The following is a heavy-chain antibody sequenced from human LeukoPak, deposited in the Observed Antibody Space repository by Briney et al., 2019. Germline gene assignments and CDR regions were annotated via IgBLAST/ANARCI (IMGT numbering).Heavy chain of an antibody. CDR3: ARLWFGELYYYYYGMDV. Sequence: GESLKISCKGSGYSFTSYWIGWVRQMPRKGLEWMGIIYPGDSDTRYSPSFQGQVTISADKSISTAYLQWSSLKASDTAMYYCARLWFGELYYYYYGMDVWGQGTTVTVSS. CDR2: IYPGDSDT. D-gene: IGHD3-10*01. V-gene: IGHV5-51*01. CDR1: GYSFTSYW. J-gene: IGHJ6*02.